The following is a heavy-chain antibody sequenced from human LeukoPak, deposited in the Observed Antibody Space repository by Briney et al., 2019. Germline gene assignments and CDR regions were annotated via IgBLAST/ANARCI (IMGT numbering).Heavy chain of an antibody. CDR1: GSSFTSYW. Sequence: GESLKISCQGSGSSFTSYWIGWVRQMPGKGLEWMGIIYPGDSDTRYSPSFQGQVTISADKSISTAYLQWSSLKASDTAMYYCARRYCSSTSCATGFDPWGQGTLVTVSS. D-gene: IGHD2-2*01. CDR3: ARRYCSSTSCATGFDP. CDR2: IYPGDSDT. J-gene: IGHJ5*02. V-gene: IGHV5-51*01.